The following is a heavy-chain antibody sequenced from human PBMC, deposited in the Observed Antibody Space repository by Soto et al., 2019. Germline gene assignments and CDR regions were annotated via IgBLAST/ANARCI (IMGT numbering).Heavy chain of an antibody. D-gene: IGHD6-19*01. V-gene: IGHV3-23*01. J-gene: IGHJ4*02. CDR2: ISGSGDST. CDR3: AKNLVPGSISCDHFDY. CDR1: GFTFSSYA. Sequence: VRSLRLSCAASGFTFSSYAMSWVRQAPGKGLEWVSAISGSGDSTYYADSVKGRLSISRDNSKNTLYLQMNSLRAEDTAIYYCAKNLVPGSISCDHFDYWGQGTLVTVSS.